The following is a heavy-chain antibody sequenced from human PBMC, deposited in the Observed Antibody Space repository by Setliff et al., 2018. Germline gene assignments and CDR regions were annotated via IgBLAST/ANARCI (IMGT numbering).Heavy chain of an antibody. CDR1: GASISTNSYY. Sequence: SETLSLICTVSGASISTNSYYWGWIRQPPGKGLEWIGTLYYTGSTYYNPSLKSRVAISVDTSKNQFSLKLSSVTAADTAVYYCAREGVVPAAMWYWGQGTLVTSPQ. CDR2: LYYTGST. J-gene: IGHJ4*02. D-gene: IGHD2-2*01. V-gene: IGHV4-39*02. CDR3: AREGVVPAAMWY.